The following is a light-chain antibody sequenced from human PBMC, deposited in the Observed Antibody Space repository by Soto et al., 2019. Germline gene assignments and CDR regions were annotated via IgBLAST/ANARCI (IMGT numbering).Light chain of an antibody. V-gene: IGLV2-8*01. CDR2: EVS. CDR1: SSDVGGYNY. CDR3: SSYAGSHKGV. J-gene: IGLJ2*01. Sequence: QSALTQPPSASGSPGQSVTISCTGTSSDVGGYNYVSWYQQHPGKAPKLMIYEVSKRPSGVPDRFSGSKSGNTASLTVSGLQAEDEADYYCSSYAGSHKGVFGGGTQLTV.